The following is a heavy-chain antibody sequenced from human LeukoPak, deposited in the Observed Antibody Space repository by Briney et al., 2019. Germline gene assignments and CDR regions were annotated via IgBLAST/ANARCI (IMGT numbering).Heavy chain of an antibody. CDR3: ARGDRGYNYGPHWYFDL. Sequence: SETLSLTCAVYGGSFSDSYWSWIRQPPGEGLEWVGEISHSGDTNYNPSLKSRVTISVDTSKNQFSLKLSSVTAADTAVYYCARGDRGYNYGPHWYFDLWGRGTLVTVSS. CDR2: ISHSGDT. V-gene: IGHV4-34*01. J-gene: IGHJ2*01. CDR1: GGSFSDSY. D-gene: IGHD5-18*01.